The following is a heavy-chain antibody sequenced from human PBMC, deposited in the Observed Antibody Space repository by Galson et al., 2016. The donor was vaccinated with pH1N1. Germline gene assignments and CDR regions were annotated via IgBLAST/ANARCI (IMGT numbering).Heavy chain of an antibody. CDR2: IYPGGGT. V-gene: IGHV3-53*01. CDR1: EFLVTDRF. D-gene: IGHD4-17*01. CDR3: PFDTVPNGADP. Sequence: SLRLSCAASEFLVTDRFMSWVRQAPGKRLEWVSIIYPGGGTYYADFAEGRFTISRDTSKNMLFLHMNTLRADDTALYYCPFDTVPNGADPWGQGTLVTVSS. J-gene: IGHJ5*02.